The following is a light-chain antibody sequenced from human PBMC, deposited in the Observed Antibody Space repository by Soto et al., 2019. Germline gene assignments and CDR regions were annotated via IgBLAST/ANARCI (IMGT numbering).Light chain of an antibody. CDR1: GSDIAAYNY. CDR2: QVT. V-gene: IGLV2-14*01. J-gene: IGLJ1*01. Sequence: QSALTQPASVSGSLGQSITISCTGTGSDIAAYNYISWYQQLPGKAPKLMIYQVTIRPSGISNRFSGSKSGNTASLTISGLQAEDEADYYCTSFSSTTSLYVFGTGTKVTVL. CDR3: TSFSSTTSLYV.